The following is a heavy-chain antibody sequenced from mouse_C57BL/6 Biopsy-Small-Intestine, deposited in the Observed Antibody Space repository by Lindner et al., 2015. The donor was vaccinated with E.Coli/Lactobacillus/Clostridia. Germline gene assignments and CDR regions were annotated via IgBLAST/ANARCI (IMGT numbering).Heavy chain of an antibody. CDR3: ARSDYYGITYGYFDV. Sequence: VQLQESGPELVKPGASVKISCKASGYAFSSSWMNWVKQRPGKGLEWIGRIYPGDGDTNDNGKFKDKATLTADKSSSTVYMQLSSLTSEDSAVYFRARSDYYGITYGYFDVWGTGTTVTVSS. D-gene: IGHD1-1*01. J-gene: IGHJ1*03. CDR1: GYAFSSSW. V-gene: IGHV1-82*01. CDR2: IYPGDGDT.